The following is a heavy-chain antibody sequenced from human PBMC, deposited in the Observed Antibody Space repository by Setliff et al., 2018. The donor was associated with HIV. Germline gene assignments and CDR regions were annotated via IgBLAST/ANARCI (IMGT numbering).Heavy chain of an antibody. J-gene: IGHJ6*02. Sequence: ASVKVSCKASGYRFTDYYIHWERQAPGQGLEWMGWINPNSGGTNYAQKFQGRVTMTRDTSISTAYMELSGLTSDDSAVYYCARYLVVVPVAVGGLDVWGQGTTVTVSS. CDR3: ARYLVVVPVAVGGLDV. CDR2: INPNSGGT. V-gene: IGHV1-2*02. D-gene: IGHD2-2*01. CDR1: GYRFTDYY.